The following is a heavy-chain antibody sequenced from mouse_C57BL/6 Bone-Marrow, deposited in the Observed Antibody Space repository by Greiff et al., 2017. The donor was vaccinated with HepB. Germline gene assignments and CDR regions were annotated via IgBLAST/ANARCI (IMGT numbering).Heavy chain of an antibody. CDR3: ARYPITTVVATDYFDY. J-gene: IGHJ2*01. D-gene: IGHD1-1*01. V-gene: IGHV1-52*01. CDR1: GYTFTSYW. CDR2: IDPSDSET. Sequence: VQLQQPGAELVRPGSSVKLSCKASGYTFTSYWMHWVKQRPIQGLEWIGNIDPSDSETHYNQKFKDKATLTVDKSSSTAYMQLSSLTSEDSAVYYCARYPITTVVATDYFDYWGQGTTLTVSS.